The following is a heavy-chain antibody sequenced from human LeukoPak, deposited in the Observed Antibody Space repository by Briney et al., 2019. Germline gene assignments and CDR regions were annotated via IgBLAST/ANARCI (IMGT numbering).Heavy chain of an antibody. CDR2: IRYDGSNR. V-gene: IGHV3-30*02. CDR1: GFTFSTFG. J-gene: IGHJ4*02. D-gene: IGHD6-13*01. CDR3: AKSGIAAAGRGLLDY. Sequence: GGSLRLSCAASGFAASGFTFSTFGMHWVRQAPGKGLEWVAFIRYDGSNRYYADSVKGRFTISRDDSKNTLYLQMNSLRAEDTAVYYCAKSGIAAAGRGLLDYWGQGTLVTVSS.